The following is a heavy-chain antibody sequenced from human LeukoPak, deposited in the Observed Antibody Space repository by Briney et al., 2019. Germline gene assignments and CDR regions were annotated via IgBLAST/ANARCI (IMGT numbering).Heavy chain of an antibody. CDR2: IKQDGSEK. J-gene: IGHJ4*02. D-gene: IGHD2-2*01. CDR3: ARVDRRYCSSTSCSRDY. V-gene: IGHV3-7*01. CDR1: GFTFSSYW. Sequence: GGSLRLSCAASGFTFSSYWMSWVRQAPGKGLEWVANIKQDGSEKYYVDSVKGRFTISRDNAKNSLYLQMNSLRAEDTAVYYCARVDRRYCSSTSCSRDYWGQGTLVTVSS.